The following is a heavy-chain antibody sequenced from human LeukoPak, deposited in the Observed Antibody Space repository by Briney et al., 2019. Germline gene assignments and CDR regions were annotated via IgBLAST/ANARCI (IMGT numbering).Heavy chain of an antibody. D-gene: IGHD6-13*01. CDR2: INPNSGGT. Sequence: ASVKVSCKASGYTFTDYYVHWVRQAPGQGLEWMGWINPNSGGTNYVQDFQGRVTMTRDTSISTAYMGLSRLRSDDTAFYYRARAFSSWNFGDWGQGTLVTVSS. J-gene: IGHJ4*02. V-gene: IGHV1-2*02. CDR3: ARAFSSWNFGD. CDR1: GYTFTDYY.